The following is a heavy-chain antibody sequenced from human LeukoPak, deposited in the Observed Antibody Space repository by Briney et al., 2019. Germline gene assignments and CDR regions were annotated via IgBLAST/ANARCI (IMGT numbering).Heavy chain of an antibody. J-gene: IGHJ3*02. CDR2: INPNSGGT. CDR1: GYTLTAYY. CDR3: ARPHYESSGLYVDAFDI. V-gene: IGHV1-2*06. Sequence: ASVKVSCKASGYTLTAYYLHWVRQAPGQGLEWMGRINPNSGGTTYAQEFQGRVTMTRDTSIGTAYMELSSLRSDDTAVYYCARPHYESSGLYVDAFDIWGQGTMVTVSS. D-gene: IGHD3-22*01.